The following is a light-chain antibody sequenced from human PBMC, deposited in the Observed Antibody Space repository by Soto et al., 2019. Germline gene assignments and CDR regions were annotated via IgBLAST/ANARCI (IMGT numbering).Light chain of an antibody. V-gene: IGLV2-23*02. Sequence: QSALTQPASVSGSPGQSITISCTGTSSDVGSHNLVSWYQQHPGQAPKLMIYEVSKRPLGVYTRFSASKSGNTASLTISGLQAEDEADYYCCSYVGSRAVFGGGTQLTV. CDR3: CSYVGSRAV. CDR1: SSDVGSHNL. J-gene: IGLJ7*01. CDR2: EVS.